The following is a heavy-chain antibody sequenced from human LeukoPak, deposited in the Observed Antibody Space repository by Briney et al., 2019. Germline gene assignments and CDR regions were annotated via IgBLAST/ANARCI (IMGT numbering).Heavy chain of an antibody. CDR3: ARRTAMVRGVEYYYYMDV. Sequence: SETLSLTCTVSGGSITNYYWTWIRQPPGKGLEWIGYIHYSGSTNYNPSLKSRVTISVDTSKNQFSLKLSSATAADTAVYYCARRTAMVRGVEYYYYMDVWGKGTTVTVSS. CDR1: GGSITNYY. CDR2: IHYSGST. J-gene: IGHJ6*03. D-gene: IGHD3-10*01. V-gene: IGHV4-59*12.